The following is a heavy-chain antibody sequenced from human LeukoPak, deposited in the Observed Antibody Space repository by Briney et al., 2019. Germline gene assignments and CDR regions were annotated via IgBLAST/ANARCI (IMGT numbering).Heavy chain of an antibody. J-gene: IGHJ4*02. Sequence: GRSLRLSCAASGFTFSNYGIPWVRQAPGKGLEWVAVISYDGSTIYYADSVKGRFTISRDNSKDTLYLQMNSLRADDTAVYYCAKGVGTAGSYFDYWGQGTLVTVSS. CDR3: AKGVGTAGSYFDY. V-gene: IGHV3-30*18. CDR1: GFTFSNYG. CDR2: ISYDGSTI. D-gene: IGHD3-10*01.